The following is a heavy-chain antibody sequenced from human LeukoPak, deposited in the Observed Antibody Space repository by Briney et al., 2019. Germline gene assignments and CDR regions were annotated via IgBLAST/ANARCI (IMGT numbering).Heavy chain of an antibody. CDR3: ARQARPLLWFGELLYRDRPTGFDY. Sequence: GGSLRLSCAASGFTFSSYWMSWVRQAPGKGLEWVANIKQDGSEKYYVDSVKGRFTISRDNAKNSLYLQMNSLRAEDTAVYYCARQARPLLWFGELLYRDRPTGFDYWGQGTLVTVSS. CDR2: IKQDGSEK. J-gene: IGHJ4*02. CDR1: GFTFSSYW. D-gene: IGHD3-10*01. V-gene: IGHV3-7*01.